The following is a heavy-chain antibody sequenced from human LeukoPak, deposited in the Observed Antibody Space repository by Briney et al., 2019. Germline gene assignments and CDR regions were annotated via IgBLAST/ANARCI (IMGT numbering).Heavy chain of an antibody. J-gene: IGHJ2*01. D-gene: IGHD3-10*01. CDR1: GGSIISTSHY. V-gene: IGHV4-39*07. CDR3: ARVTYGRPGYWYFDL. CDR2: IFYSGTT. Sequence: SETLSLICTVSGGSIISTSHYWGWIRQPPGKGLEWIVNIFYSGTTYYYPSLTSRVTVSIDTSKSQFSLRLTSVTAADTAVYFCARVTYGRPGYWYFDLWGRGTLVTVSS.